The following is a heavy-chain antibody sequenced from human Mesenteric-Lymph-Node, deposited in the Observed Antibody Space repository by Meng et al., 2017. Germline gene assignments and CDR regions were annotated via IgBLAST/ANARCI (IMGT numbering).Heavy chain of an antibody. J-gene: IGHJ4*02. CDR2: IIPIFGTA. CDR1: GGTFNNYT. V-gene: IGHV1-69*06. CDR3: ASSILSTSGCPDY. D-gene: IGHD6-19*01. Sequence: SVKVSCKASGGTFNNYTISWVRQAPGQGLEWMGGIIPIFGTANYAQKFQGRVTITADKSTSTAYMELSSLRSEDTAVYYCASSILSTSGCPDYWGQGTLVTVSS.